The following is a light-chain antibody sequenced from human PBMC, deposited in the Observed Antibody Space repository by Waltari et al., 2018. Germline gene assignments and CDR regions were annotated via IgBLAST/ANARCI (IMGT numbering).Light chain of an antibody. CDR1: QAISNY. Sequence: DIQMTQSPSALSASVGDRVTITCQASQAISNYLNGYQQKPGKAPKLLIYDASNLETGVPSRFSGSGSGTDFTFTISSLQPEDIATYYCQQYDNLPITFGQGTRLEIK. CDR2: DAS. CDR3: QQYDNLPIT. J-gene: IGKJ5*01. V-gene: IGKV1-33*01.